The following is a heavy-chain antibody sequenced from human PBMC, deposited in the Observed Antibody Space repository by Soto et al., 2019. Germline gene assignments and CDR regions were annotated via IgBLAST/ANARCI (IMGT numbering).Heavy chain of an antibody. CDR3: ARAGAEQLALYFDY. Sequence: SETLSLTCAVSGGSISSSNWWSWVRQPPGKGLEWIGEIYHSGSTNYNPSLKSRVTISVDKSKNQFSLKLSSVTAADTAVYYCARAGAEQLALYFDYWGQGTLVTVS. V-gene: IGHV4-4*02. CDR1: GGSISSSNW. J-gene: IGHJ4*02. D-gene: IGHD6-6*01. CDR2: IYHSGST.